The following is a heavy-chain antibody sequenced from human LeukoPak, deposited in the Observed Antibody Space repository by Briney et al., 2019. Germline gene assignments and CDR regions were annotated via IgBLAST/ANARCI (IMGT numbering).Heavy chain of an antibody. J-gene: IGHJ4*02. CDR2: IIPIFGTA. D-gene: IGHD2-15*01. Sequence: SVKVSCKASGYTFTSYDINWVRQATGQGLEWMGGIIPIFGTANYAQKFQGRVTITADKSTSTAYMDLSSLRSEDTAVYYCARGGYCSGGSCSASFDYWGQGTLVTVSS. CDR1: GYTFTSYD. V-gene: IGHV1-69*06. CDR3: ARGGYCSGGSCSASFDY.